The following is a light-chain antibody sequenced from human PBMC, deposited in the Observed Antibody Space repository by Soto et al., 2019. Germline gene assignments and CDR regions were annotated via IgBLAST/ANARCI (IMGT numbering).Light chain of an antibody. CDR3: QHYDGSPRT. J-gene: IGKJ2*01. V-gene: IGKV3-20*01. CDR1: QGVTSNH. Sequence: ENVLTQSPGTVSLSPGERATLSCRASQGVTSNHLARYQQKPGQAPRLLIYGVFNRATGIPDRFSGSGSGTDFTLTITRLEPEDSAVYFCQHYDGSPRTFGQGTKLEIK. CDR2: GVF.